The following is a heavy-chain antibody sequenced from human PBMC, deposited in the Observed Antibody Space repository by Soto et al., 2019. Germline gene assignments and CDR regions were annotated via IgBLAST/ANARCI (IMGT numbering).Heavy chain of an antibody. CDR2: IYPGDSDT. J-gene: IGHJ3*02. D-gene: IGHD3-22*01. CDR1: GYSFTSYW. Sequence: PGESLKISCKGSGYSFTSYWIGWVRQMPGKGLEWMGIIYPGDSDTRYSPSFQGQVTISADKSISTAYLQWSSLKASDTAMYYCARSFEYDSSGYHGVGAFDIWGQGTMVT. CDR3: ARSFEYDSSGYHGVGAFDI. V-gene: IGHV5-51*01.